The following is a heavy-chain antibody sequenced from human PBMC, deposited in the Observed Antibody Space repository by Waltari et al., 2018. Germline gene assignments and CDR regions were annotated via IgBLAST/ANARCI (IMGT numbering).Heavy chain of an antibody. V-gene: IGHV1-18*01. CDR1: GYDFTSYG. D-gene: IGHD2-2*01. J-gene: IGHJ4*02. Sequence: QVQLVQSGAEVKKPGASVKVSCKASGYDFTSYGVTWVRQAPGQGLEWVGWISTYNGDTNYAQNLQGRVTLTTDTSTNTAYMELGSLRYDDTALYYCARGYQLLLGWGQGTLVTVSS. CDR2: ISTYNGDT. CDR3: ARGYQLLLG.